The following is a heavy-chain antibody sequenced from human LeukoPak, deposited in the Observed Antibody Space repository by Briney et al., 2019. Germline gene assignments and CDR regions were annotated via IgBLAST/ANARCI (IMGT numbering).Heavy chain of an antibody. J-gene: IGHJ4*02. V-gene: IGHV4-59*12. D-gene: IGHD3-10*01. CDR3: ARVPPLYDSGNYYKGTHFDY. Sequence: SETLSLTCTVSGGSISSYYWSWIRQPPGKGLEWVANIYYSGNTYYNPSLKSRVTISVDTFNNQFSMRLNSVTAADTAVYYCARVPPLYDSGNYYKGTHFDYWGQGTLVTVSS. CDR1: GGSISSYY. CDR2: IYYSGNT.